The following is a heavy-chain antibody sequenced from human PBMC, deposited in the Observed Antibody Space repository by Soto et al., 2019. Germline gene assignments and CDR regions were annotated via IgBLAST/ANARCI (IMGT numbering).Heavy chain of an antibody. D-gene: IGHD1-1*01. Sequence: EVQLLESGGGLVQPGGSLRLSCAASGFTFSSYAMSWVRQAPGKGLEWVSAISGSGGSTYYADSVKGRFTISRDNSKNKLDLHMNRLRAGDGAGYYCAKEGNEPDWYEGGGLLCFGCWGQGDQVNVFS. CDR3: AKEGNEPDWYEGGGLLCFGC. CDR2: ISGSGGST. CDR1: GFTFSSYA. J-gene: IGHJ4*02. V-gene: IGHV3-23*01.